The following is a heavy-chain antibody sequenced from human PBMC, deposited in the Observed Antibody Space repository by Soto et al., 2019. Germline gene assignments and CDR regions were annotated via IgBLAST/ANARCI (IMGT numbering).Heavy chain of an antibody. CDR3: ARDYGGSAHGVLHRLTGWFDP. Sequence: ASVKVSCKASGGTFSSYTISWVRQAPGQGLEWMGRIIPILGIANYAQKFQGRVTITADKSTSTAYMELSSLRSEDTAVYYCARDYGGSAHGVLHRLTGWFDPWGQGTLVTVSS. V-gene: IGHV1-69*04. J-gene: IGHJ5*02. D-gene: IGHD2-15*01. CDR1: GGTFSSYT. CDR2: IIPILGIA.